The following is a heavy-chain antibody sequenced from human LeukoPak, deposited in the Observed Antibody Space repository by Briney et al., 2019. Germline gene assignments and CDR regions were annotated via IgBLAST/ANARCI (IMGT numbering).Heavy chain of an antibody. CDR1: GFTVSSNY. CDR3: ARDRVASSGWYFDY. CDR2: IYSGGST. D-gene: IGHD6-19*01. V-gene: IGHV3-53*01. J-gene: IGHJ4*02. Sequence: GGSLRLSCAASGFTVSSNYVSWVRQAPGKGLEWVSVIYSGGSTYYADSVKGRFTISRDNSRNTLYLQMNSLRAEDTAVYYCARDRVASSGWYFDYWGQGTLVTVSS.